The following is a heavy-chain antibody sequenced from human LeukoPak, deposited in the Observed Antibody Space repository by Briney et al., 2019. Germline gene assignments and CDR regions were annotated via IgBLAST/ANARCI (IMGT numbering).Heavy chain of an antibody. J-gene: IGHJ4*02. Sequence: SETLSLTCAVYGGSFSGYYWSWIRQPPGKGLEWIGEINHSGSTNYNPSLKSRVTISVDTSKNQFSLKLSSVTAADTAVYYCATSPIQLWLPFDYWGQGTLVTVSS. V-gene: IGHV4-34*01. CDR1: GGSFSGYY. CDR2: INHSGST. D-gene: IGHD5-18*01. CDR3: ATSPIQLWLPFDY.